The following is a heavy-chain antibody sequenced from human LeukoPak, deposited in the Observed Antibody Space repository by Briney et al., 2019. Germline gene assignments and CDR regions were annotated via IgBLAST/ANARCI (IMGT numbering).Heavy chain of an antibody. Sequence: SETLSLTCTVSGGSISNTSYYWGWIRQPPGKGLEWIGSIYYSGTTYYNPSLKSRVTISVDTSKNQFSLKLSSVTAADTAVYYCAREMATIHFDYWGQGTLVTVSS. CDR3: AREMATIHFDY. D-gene: IGHD5-24*01. CDR2: IYYSGTT. J-gene: IGHJ4*02. V-gene: IGHV4-39*07. CDR1: GGSISNTSYY.